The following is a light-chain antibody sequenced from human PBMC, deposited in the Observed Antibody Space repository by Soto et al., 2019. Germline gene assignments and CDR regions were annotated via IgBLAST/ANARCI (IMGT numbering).Light chain of an antibody. J-gene: IGLJ1*01. V-gene: IGLV2-14*01. CDR2: EVS. CDR1: STDIGSYNY. CDR3: NSYTTTSTDA. Sequence: QSVLTQPASVSGSPGQSITISCTGASTDIGSYNYVSWYQQHPGKAPKLMIYEVSNRPSGDSNRFSGSKSGNTVSMTISGLQAEDEADYSCNSYTTTSTDAFGTATKVTVL.